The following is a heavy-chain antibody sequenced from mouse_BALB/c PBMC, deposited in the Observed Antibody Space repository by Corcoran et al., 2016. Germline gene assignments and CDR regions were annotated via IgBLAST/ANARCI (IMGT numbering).Heavy chain of an antibody. CDR2: IDPANGNT. CDR3: ANWDWYFDV. Sequence: EVQLQQSGAELVKPGASVKLSCTASGFNIKDTYMHWVKQRPEQGLEWIGRIDPANGNTKYDPKFQGKATITADTSSNTAYLQLSSLTSDDTAVYYCANWDWYFDVWGAGTTFTVSS. V-gene: IGHV14-3*02. J-gene: IGHJ1*01. D-gene: IGHD4-1*01. CDR1: GFNIKDTY.